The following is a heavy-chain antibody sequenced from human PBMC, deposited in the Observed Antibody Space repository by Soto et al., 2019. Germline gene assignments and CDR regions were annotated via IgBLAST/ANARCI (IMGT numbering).Heavy chain of an antibody. V-gene: IGHV4-39*01. CDR3: AIHQASYCDYVMDV. D-gene: IGHD1-26*01. CDR2: IYYSGST. Sequence: SETLSLTCTVSGGSISISSYYLGWIRQPPGKGLEWIGSIYYSGSTYYNPSLKSRVTISVDTSKNQFSLKLSSVTAADTAVYYCAIHQASYCDYVMDVWGQGTTVTV. J-gene: IGHJ6*02. CDR1: GGSISISSYY.